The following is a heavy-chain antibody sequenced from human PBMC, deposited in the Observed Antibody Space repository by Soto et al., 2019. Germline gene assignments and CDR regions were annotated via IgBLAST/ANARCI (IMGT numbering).Heavy chain of an antibody. CDR1: GYSFTSYW. V-gene: IGHV5-51*01. CDR2: IYPGDSGI. J-gene: IGHJ3*01. Sequence: PGESLKLSCKGSGYSFTSYWIGWVRQMPGKGLEWMGIIYPGDSGIRYSPSFQGQVTISADKSISTAYLQWSGLKASDTAIYYCARLRFCGGDSCYPLDVWGQGSKVTVSS. CDR3: ARLRFCGGDSCYPLDV. D-gene: IGHD2-21*01.